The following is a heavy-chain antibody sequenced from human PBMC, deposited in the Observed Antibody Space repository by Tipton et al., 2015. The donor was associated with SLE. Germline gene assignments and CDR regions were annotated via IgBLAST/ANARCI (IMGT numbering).Heavy chain of an antibody. Sequence: SLRLSRAASGFTFSTYAMNWVRQAPGKGLEWVSVTYSGGPTYYADSVKGRFTISRDNSKNTVYLQLSSLRAGDTATYYCVKDGPRYWNYDYYFDLWGRGTLVTVSS. CDR3: VKDGPRYWNYDYYFDL. CDR2: TYSGGPT. CDR1: GFTFSTYA. D-gene: IGHD1-7*01. V-gene: IGHV3-23*03. J-gene: IGHJ2*01.